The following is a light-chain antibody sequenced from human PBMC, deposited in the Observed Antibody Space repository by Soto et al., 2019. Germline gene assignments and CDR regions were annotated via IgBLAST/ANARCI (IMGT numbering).Light chain of an antibody. V-gene: IGLV2-8*01. Sequence: QSALTQPPAASGSPGQSVTISCTGTSSDVGGYNYVSWYQHHPGKAPKLLIFEVTNRPSGVPDRFSGSKSGNTASLTVSGLQAEDEADYYCSSFAASNSFVFGTGTKLTV. J-gene: IGLJ1*01. CDR1: SSDVGGYNY. CDR2: EVT. CDR3: SSFAASNSFV.